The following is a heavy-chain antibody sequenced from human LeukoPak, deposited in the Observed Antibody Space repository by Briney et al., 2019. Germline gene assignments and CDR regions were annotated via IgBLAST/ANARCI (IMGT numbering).Heavy chain of an antibody. Sequence: PGGSLRLSCAASGFTFSNAWMSWVRQAPGKGLEWVGRIKSKTDGGTTDYAAPVKGRFTISRDDLKNTLYLQMNSLKTEDTAVYYCTTGGPMVRGVISNRDWFDPWGQGTLVTVSS. CDR3: TTGGPMVRGVISNRDWFDP. V-gene: IGHV3-15*01. J-gene: IGHJ5*02. D-gene: IGHD3-10*01. CDR2: IKSKTDGGTT. CDR1: GFTFSNAW.